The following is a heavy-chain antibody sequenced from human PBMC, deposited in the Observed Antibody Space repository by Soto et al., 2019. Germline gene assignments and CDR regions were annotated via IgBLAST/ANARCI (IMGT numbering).Heavy chain of an antibody. CDR2: IWYDGTKK. CDR3: ARIGGGGAKTSYYYLYGMDV. CDR1: GFTFSNYG. J-gene: IGHJ6*02. V-gene: IGHV3-33*01. Sequence: LILSCAASGFTFSNYGMHGVRQAAGEGRGWVAVIWYDGTKKFYTDSVKGRFTISRDISENTLYLQMNILRAEDTAVYYCARIGGGGAKTSYYYLYGMDVWGQATTVTVSS. D-gene: IGHD3-16*01.